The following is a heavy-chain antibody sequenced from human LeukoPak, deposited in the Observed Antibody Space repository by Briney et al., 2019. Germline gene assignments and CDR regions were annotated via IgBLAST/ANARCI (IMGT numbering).Heavy chain of an antibody. V-gene: IGHV3-7*01. D-gene: IGHD6-6*01. CDR2: MNEDGSEK. J-gene: IGHJ4*02. CDR1: GLTFSSYW. CDR3: ASGVYHFDH. Sequence: GGSLRLSCAASGLTFSSYWMCWVRQAPGKGLEWVANMNEDGSEKYYLNSAKGRFTISRDNAKNSVYLQMNSLRAEDTAVYYCASGVYHFDHRGQGTLVTVSS.